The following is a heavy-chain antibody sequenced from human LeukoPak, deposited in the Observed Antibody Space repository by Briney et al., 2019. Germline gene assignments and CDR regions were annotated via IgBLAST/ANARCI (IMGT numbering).Heavy chain of an antibody. J-gene: IGHJ6*02. Sequence: SETLSLTCAVYGGSFSGYYWSWIRQPPGKGLEWIGEINHSGSTNYNPSLKSRVTISVDTSKNQFSLKLSSVTAADTAVYYCARGGDYYGMDVWGQGKTVTVSS. D-gene: IGHD4-17*01. CDR2: INHSGST. V-gene: IGHV4-34*01. CDR3: ARGGDYYGMDV. CDR1: GGSFSGYY.